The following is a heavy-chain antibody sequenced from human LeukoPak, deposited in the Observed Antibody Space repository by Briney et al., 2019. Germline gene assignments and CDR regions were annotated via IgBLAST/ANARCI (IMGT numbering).Heavy chain of an antibody. J-gene: IGHJ5*02. V-gene: IGHV3-23*01. Sequence: GGSLRLSCVVSGFTFSNYAMSWVRQDPGKGLEWVSGISGSGGGTYYADSVKGRFTISRDTSKNTVYLQMNSLRAEDTAVYYCAKDPLATVTNWFDPWGQGTLVTVSS. CDR1: GFTFSNYA. CDR3: AKDPLATVTNWFDP. D-gene: IGHD4-17*01. CDR2: ISGSGGGT.